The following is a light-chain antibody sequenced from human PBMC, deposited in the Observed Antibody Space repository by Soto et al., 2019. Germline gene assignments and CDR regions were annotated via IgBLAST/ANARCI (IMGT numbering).Light chain of an antibody. V-gene: IGKV3-20*01. Sequence: EIVLTQSPGTLSLSPGERATLSCRASQSVSSSYLAWYQQKPGQAPRPHIYGASSRAIGIPDRFSGSGSGTDITLTISRLEPEDFAVYYCQQYGSSPWTFGQGTKVEIK. CDR2: GAS. CDR1: QSVSSSY. J-gene: IGKJ1*01. CDR3: QQYGSSPWT.